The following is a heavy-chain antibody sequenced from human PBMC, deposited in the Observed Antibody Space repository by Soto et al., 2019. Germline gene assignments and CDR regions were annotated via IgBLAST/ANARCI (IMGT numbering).Heavy chain of an antibody. V-gene: IGHV4-34*01. J-gene: IGHJ4*02. D-gene: IGHD3-9*01. CDR2: INHSGST. Sequence: QVQLQQWGAGLLKPSETLSLTCAVYGGSFSGYYWSWIRQPPGKGLEWIGEINHSGSTNYNPSLKRRVTISVDTSKTQFSLKLSSVTAADTAVYYCARGRRRYDILTGYYGYWGQGTLVTVSS. CDR3: ARGRRRYDILTGYYGY. CDR1: GGSFSGYY.